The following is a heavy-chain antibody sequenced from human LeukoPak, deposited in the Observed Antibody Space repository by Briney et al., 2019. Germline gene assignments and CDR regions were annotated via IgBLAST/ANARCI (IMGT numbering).Heavy chain of an antibody. J-gene: IGHJ4*02. CDR1: GGSISSYY. V-gene: IGHV4-59*01. D-gene: IGHD1-26*01. CDR2: IYYSGST. Sequence: PSETLSLTCTVSGGSISSYYWSWIRQPPGKGLEWIGYIYYSGSTNYNPSLKSRVTISVDTSKNQFSLKLSSVTAADTATYYCARPRGSGSSYADYFFDLWGQRTLVTVSS. CDR3: ARPRGSGSSYADYFFDL.